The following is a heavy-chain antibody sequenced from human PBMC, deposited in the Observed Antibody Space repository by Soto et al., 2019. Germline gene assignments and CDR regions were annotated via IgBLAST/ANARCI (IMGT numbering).Heavy chain of an antibody. Sequence: GGSLRLSCAASGFTFSSYSMNWVRQAPGKGLEWVSSISSSSSYIYYAESVKGRFTISRDNAKNSLYLQMNSLRAEDTAVYYCARDWVGVVMYRMDVWGQGTTVTVSS. D-gene: IGHD3-3*01. CDR2: ISSSSSYI. CDR3: ARDWVGVVMYRMDV. J-gene: IGHJ6*02. CDR1: GFTFSSYS. V-gene: IGHV3-21*01.